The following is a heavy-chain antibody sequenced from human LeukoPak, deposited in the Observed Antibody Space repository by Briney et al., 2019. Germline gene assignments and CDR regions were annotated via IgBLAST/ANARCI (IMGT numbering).Heavy chain of an antibody. V-gene: IGHV3-23*01. Sequence: GGSLRLSCVASQFTFSSYAMSWVRQAPGKGLEWVSTISDRGDNTHHADSVKGRFTISRDNSKNTLYLQMNSLRDEDTAVYHCAKDAVPAALGEYFFDYWGQGTRVTVSS. CDR1: QFTFSSYA. CDR2: ISDRGDNT. D-gene: IGHD2-2*01. J-gene: IGHJ4*02. CDR3: AKDAVPAALGEYFFDY.